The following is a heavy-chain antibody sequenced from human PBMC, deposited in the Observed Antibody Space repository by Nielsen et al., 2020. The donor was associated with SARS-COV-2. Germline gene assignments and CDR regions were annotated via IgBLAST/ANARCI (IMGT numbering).Heavy chain of an antibody. CDR2: IYPGDSYT. CDR3: ARHHEKYYYDSSGYYRY. V-gene: IGHV5-51*01. Sequence: GESLKISCKASGYKFASFWIGWVRQMPGKGLEWVGIIYPGDSYTNYSPSFQGHVTISADKSISTAYLQWSSLKASDTAMYYCARHHEKYYYDSSGYYRYWGQGTLVTVSS. CDR1: GYKFASFW. D-gene: IGHD3-22*01. J-gene: IGHJ4*02.